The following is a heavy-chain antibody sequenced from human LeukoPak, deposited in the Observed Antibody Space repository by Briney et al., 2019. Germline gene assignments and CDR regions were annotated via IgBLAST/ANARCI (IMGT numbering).Heavy chain of an antibody. D-gene: IGHD3-3*01. V-gene: IGHV1-18*01. CDR1: GYTLTSYG. J-gene: IGHJ4*02. CDR2: ISTNNGNI. Sequence: ASVKVSCTGSGYTLTSYGISWVRQAPGQGLEWMGWISTNNGNINYAQKFRGRVTITTDTFTGTVYMELRSLTSDDTAVYCCARDRRSDDFWSGTDWGQGTLVTVSS. CDR3: ARDRRSDDFWSGTD.